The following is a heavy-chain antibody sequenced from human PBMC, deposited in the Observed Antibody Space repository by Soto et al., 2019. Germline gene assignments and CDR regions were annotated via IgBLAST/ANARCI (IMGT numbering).Heavy chain of an antibody. J-gene: IGHJ4*02. CDR2: IYSSGIT. D-gene: IGHD2-8*02. V-gene: IGHV4-61*01. CDR3: ARDKITGLFDY. CDR1: GGSVSSGSYY. Sequence: SETLSLTCTVSGGSVSSGSYYWSWIRQPPGKGLEWIGYIYSSGITNYNPSLKSRVTISADTSKNQFSLKLTSVTAADTAVYYCARDKITGLFDYWGQGTLVTVSS.